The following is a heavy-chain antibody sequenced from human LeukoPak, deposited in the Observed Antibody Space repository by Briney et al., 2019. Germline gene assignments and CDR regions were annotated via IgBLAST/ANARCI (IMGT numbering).Heavy chain of an antibody. J-gene: IGHJ4*02. D-gene: IGHD1-1*01. CDR1: GLTISTYF. Sequence: PRGSLRLSCAASGLTISTYFMSWVRQTPEKGLEWVAFIYTGGGTFYPESMKGRFTISRDTSKNTLYLQMNSLRPEDTAVYYCARDNIGSLDYWGQGTLVTVSS. V-gene: IGHV3-66*02. CDR2: IYTGGGT. CDR3: ARDNIGSLDY.